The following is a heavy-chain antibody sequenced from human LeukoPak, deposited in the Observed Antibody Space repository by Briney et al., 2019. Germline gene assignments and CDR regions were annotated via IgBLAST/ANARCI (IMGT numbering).Heavy chain of an antibody. V-gene: IGHV4-34*01. Sequence: SETLSLTCAVYGGSFSGYYWSWIRQPPGKGLEWIGEINHSGSTNYNPSLKGRVTISVDTSKNQFSLKLSSVTAADTAVYYCARGGSIAARPTRFDPWGQGTLVTVSS. CDR2: INHSGST. CDR1: GGSFSGYY. J-gene: IGHJ5*02. CDR3: ARGGSIAARPTRFDP. D-gene: IGHD6-6*01.